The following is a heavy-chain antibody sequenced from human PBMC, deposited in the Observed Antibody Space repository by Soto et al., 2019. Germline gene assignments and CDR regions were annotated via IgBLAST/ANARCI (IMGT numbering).Heavy chain of an antibody. D-gene: IGHD6-13*01. CDR3: AKESTGCSSSHGDFDY. Sequence: GGSLRLSCAASGFTFSSYAMSWVRQAPGKGLEWVSAISGSGGSTYYADSVKGRFTISRDNSKNTLYLQMNSLRAEDTAVYYCAKESTGCSSSHGDFDYWGQGTLVTVSS. V-gene: IGHV3-23*01. CDR1: GFTFSSYA. CDR2: ISGSGGST. J-gene: IGHJ4*02.